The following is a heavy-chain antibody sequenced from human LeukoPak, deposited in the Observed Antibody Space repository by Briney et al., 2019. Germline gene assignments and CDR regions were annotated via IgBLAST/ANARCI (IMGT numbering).Heavy chain of an antibody. CDR2: IYYSGST. D-gene: IGHD5-12*01. CDR3: ARGRWISLPGY. Sequence: SETLSLTCTVSGGSISSYYWSWIRQPPGKGLEWIGYIYYSGSTNYNPSLKSRVTISVDTSKNQFSLKLSSVTAADTAVYYCARGRWISLPGYWGQGTLVTVSS. V-gene: IGHV4-59*01. J-gene: IGHJ4*02. CDR1: GGSISSYY.